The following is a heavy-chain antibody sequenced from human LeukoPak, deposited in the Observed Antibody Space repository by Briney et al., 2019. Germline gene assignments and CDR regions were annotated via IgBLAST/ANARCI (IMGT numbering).Heavy chain of an antibody. V-gene: IGHV1-8*01. J-gene: IGHJ3*02. Sequence: EASVKVSCKASGYTFTSYDINWVRQATGQGLEWMGWMNPISGNTGHAQKLQGRVTMTTDTSTSTAYMELRSLRSDDTAVYYCARDESYDSSGFDAFDIWGQGTMVTVSS. CDR3: ARDESYDSSGFDAFDI. CDR1: GYTFTSYD. D-gene: IGHD3-22*01. CDR2: MNPISGNT.